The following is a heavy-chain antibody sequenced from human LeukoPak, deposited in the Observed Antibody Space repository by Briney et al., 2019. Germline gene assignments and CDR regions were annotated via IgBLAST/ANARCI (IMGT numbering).Heavy chain of an antibody. Sequence: GASVKVSCKASGYTFTSYDINWVRQATGQGLEWMGRMNPNSGNTGYAQKFQGRVTMTRNTSISTAYMELSSLRSEDTAVYYCAKDSGSYYFGGYYFDYWGQGTLVTVSS. D-gene: IGHD1-26*01. CDR1: GYTFTSYD. V-gene: IGHV1-8*01. CDR3: AKDSGSYYFGGYYFDY. J-gene: IGHJ4*02. CDR2: MNPNSGNT.